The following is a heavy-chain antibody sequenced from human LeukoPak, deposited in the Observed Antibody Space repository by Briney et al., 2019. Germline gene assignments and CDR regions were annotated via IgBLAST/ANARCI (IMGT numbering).Heavy chain of an antibody. D-gene: IGHD3-10*01. V-gene: IGHV1-2*06. J-gene: IGHJ4*02. CDR2: INPNSGGT. Sequence: ASVKVSCKASGYTFTGCYMHWVRQAPGQGLEWMGRINPNSGGTNYAQKFQGRVTMTRDTSISTAYMELSRLRSDDTAVYYRARDGVYYGSGSDDYWGQGTLVTVSS. CDR1: GYTFTGCY. CDR3: ARDGVYYGSGSDDY.